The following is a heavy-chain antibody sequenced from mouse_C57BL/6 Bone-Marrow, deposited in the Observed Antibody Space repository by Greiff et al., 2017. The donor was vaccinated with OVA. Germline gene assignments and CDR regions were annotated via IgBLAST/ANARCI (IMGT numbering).Heavy chain of an antibody. D-gene: IGHD1-1*01. Sequence: QVQLQQPGAELVKPGASVKLSCKASGYTFTSYWMHWVKQRPGQGLEWIGMIHPNSGNTNYNEKFKSKATLTVDKSSSTAYMQLSSLTSEDSAVYYCAAYYYGSSYDYWGQGTTLTVSS. CDR3: AAYYYGSSYDY. CDR2: IHPNSGNT. J-gene: IGHJ2*01. CDR1: GYTFTSYW. V-gene: IGHV1-64*01.